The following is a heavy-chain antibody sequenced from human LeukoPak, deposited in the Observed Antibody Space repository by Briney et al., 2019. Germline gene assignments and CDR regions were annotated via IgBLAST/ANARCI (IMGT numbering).Heavy chain of an antibody. Sequence: SETLSLTCTVSGGSISSYYWSWIRQPPGKGLEWIGEINHSGSTNYNPSLKSRVTISVDTSKNQFSLKLSSVTAADTAVYYCARDQITIFGVAHWFDPWGQGTLVTVSS. CDR1: GGSISSYY. CDR2: INHSGST. J-gene: IGHJ5*02. D-gene: IGHD3-3*01. V-gene: IGHV4-34*01. CDR3: ARDQITIFGVAHWFDP.